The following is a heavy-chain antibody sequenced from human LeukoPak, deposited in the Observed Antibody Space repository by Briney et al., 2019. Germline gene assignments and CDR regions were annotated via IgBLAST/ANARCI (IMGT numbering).Heavy chain of an antibody. CDR2: ITSTSSAI. V-gene: IGHV3-48*01. J-gene: IGHJ4*02. CDR1: GFTFSSYA. CDR3: ARGSYFDFWSGFQIPHLDY. Sequence: GGSLRLSCAASGFTFSSYAMHWVRRAPGKGLEWVSYITSTSSAIYHTDSVKCRFTISRDNDKNSLSLQMNSLRAEDTAVYYCARGSYFDFWSGFQIPHLDYWGQGTLVTVSS. D-gene: IGHD3-3*01.